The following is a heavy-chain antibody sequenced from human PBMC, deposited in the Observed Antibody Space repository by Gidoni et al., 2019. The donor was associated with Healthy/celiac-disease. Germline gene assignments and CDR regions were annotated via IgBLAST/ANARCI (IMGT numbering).Heavy chain of an antibody. J-gene: IGHJ4*02. Sequence: QVQLQQWGAGLLKPSETLSLTCAVYGWSFSGYYWSWIRQPPGKGLEWIGEINHSGSTNYNPALKSRVTISVDTSKNQFSLKLSSVTAADTAVYYCARVRVLRGPFDYWGQGTLVTVSS. CDR2: INHSGST. D-gene: IGHD3-10*01. CDR3: ARVRVLRGPFDY. CDR1: GWSFSGYY. V-gene: IGHV4-34*01.